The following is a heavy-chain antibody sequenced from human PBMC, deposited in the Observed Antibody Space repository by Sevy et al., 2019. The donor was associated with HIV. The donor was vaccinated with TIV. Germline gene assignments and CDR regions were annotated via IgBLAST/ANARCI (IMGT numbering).Heavy chain of an antibody. J-gene: IGHJ4*02. CDR1: GGSISSSSYY. D-gene: IGHD3-22*01. Sequence: SETLSLTCTVSGGSISSSSYYWGWIRQPLGKGLEWIGSIYYSGSTYYNPSLKSRVTISVDTSKNQFSLKLSSVTAADTAVYYCARPSGYDSTGFYYWGQRTLVTVSS. V-gene: IGHV4-39*01. CDR3: ARPSGYDSTGFYY. CDR2: IYYSGST.